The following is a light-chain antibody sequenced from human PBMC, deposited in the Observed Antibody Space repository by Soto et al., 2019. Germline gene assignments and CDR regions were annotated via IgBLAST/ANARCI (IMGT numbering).Light chain of an antibody. CDR2: LNSDGGH. CDR3: QTWGTGIQV. V-gene: IGLV4-69*01. Sequence: QLVLTQSPSASASLGASVKLTCTLSSGHSSYSIAWHQQQPEKGPRYLMNLNSDGGHNKGDGIPDRFSGSSSGAERYLTISSLQPEDEGDYYCQTWGTGIQVFGGGTKVTVL. CDR1: SGHSSYS. J-gene: IGLJ3*02.